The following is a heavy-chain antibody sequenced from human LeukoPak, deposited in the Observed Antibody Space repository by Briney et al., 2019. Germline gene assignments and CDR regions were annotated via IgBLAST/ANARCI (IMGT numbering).Heavy chain of an antibody. D-gene: IGHD3-3*01. CDR3: ARDFRFLEDY. J-gene: IGHJ4*02. CDR2: ISSNGGST. Sequence: GGSLRLSCAAYGFTFSSYAMHWVRQAPGKGLEYVSAISSNGGSTYYANSVKGRFTISRDNAKNSLYLQMNSLRAEDTAVYYCARDFRFLEDYWGQGTLVTVSS. CDR1: GFTFSSYA. V-gene: IGHV3-64*01.